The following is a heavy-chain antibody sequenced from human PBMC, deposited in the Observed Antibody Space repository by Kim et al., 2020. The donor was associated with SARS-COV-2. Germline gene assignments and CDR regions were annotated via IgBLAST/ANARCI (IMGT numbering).Heavy chain of an antibody. D-gene: IGHD3-3*01. J-gene: IGHJ4*02. Sequence: SVKVSCKASGGTFSSYAISWVRQAPGQGLEWMGGIIPIFGTANYAQKFQGRVTITADESTSTAYMELSSLRSEDTAVYYCARGCEAYYDFWSGYYFDYWGQGTLVTVSS. CDR3: ARGCEAYYDFWSGYYFDY. CDR1: GGTFSSYA. V-gene: IGHV1-69*13. CDR2: IIPIFGTA.